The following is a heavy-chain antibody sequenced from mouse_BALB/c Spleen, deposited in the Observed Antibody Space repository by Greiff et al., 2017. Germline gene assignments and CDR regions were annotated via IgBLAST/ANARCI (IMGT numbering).Heavy chain of an antibody. D-gene: IGHD1-2*01. V-gene: IGHV5-12-2*01. CDR2: ISNGGGST. J-gene: IGHJ4*01. CDR1: GFTFSSYT. Sequence: EVKLVESGGGLVQPGGSLKLSCAASGFTFSSYTMSWVRQTPEKRLEWVAYISNGGGSTYYPDTVKGRFTISRDNAKNTLYLQMSSLKSEDTAMYYCARHPARAMDYWGQGTSVTVSS. CDR3: ARHPARAMDY.